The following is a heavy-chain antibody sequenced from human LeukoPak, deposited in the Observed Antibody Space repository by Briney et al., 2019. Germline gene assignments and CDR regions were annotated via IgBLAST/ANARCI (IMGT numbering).Heavy chain of an antibody. J-gene: IGHJ4*02. Sequence: GGSLRLSCAASGFTFSSYAMSWVRQAPGKGLEWVSLAGWAGGTTYYSDSVRGRFTISRDSGKNSVYPQMNSLTTDDTAFYFCAKELDTMFFDYWGQGALVTVSS. CDR2: AGWAGGTT. CDR1: GFTFSSYA. D-gene: IGHD5-18*01. CDR3: AKELDTMFFDY. V-gene: IGHV3-43*01.